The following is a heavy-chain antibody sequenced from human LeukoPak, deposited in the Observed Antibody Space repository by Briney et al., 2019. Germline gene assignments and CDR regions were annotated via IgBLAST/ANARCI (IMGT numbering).Heavy chain of an antibody. J-gene: IGHJ4*02. Sequence: GGSLRLSCAASGFAFSTYAMSWVRQAPGKGLEWVSALSGSGASTYYADSVKGRFTISRDNSKNTLYLQMNSLRAEDTAIYYCAKDQSYGFGYWGQGTLVTVSS. CDR1: GFAFSTYA. CDR3: AKDQSYGFGY. V-gene: IGHV3-23*01. D-gene: IGHD5-18*01. CDR2: LSGSGAST.